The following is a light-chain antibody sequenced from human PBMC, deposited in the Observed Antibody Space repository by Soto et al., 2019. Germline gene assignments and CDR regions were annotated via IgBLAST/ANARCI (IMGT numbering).Light chain of an antibody. CDR2: GAS. Sequence: EIVMTQSPATLSVSPADRATLSCRASQSVSSNLAWYQQIPGRAPRLLIYGASSRATGIPDRFSGSGSGTDFTLTISSLEPEDFAVYYCQQRSNWPSITFGQGTRLEI. CDR3: QQRSNWPSIT. V-gene: IGKV3-11*01. J-gene: IGKJ5*01. CDR1: QSVSSN.